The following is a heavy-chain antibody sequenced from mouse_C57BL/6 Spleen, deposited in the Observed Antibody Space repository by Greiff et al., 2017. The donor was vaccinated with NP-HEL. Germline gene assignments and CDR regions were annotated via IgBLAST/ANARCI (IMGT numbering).Heavy chain of an antibody. D-gene: IGHD1-1*01. V-gene: IGHV14-4*01. CDR3: ARITTVVPFDY. CDR1: GFNIKDDY. Sequence: EVQLQQSGAELVRPGASVKLSCTASGFNIKDDYMHWVKQRPEQGLEWIGWIDPENGDTEYASKFQGKATITADTSSSTAYMQLSSLTSEDSAVYYCARITTVVPFDYWGQGTTLTVSS. CDR2: IDPENGDT. J-gene: IGHJ2*01.